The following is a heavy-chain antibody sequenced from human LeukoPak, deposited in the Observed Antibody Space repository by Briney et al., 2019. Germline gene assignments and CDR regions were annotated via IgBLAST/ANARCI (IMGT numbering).Heavy chain of an antibody. CDR2: ISDSASRT. J-gene: IGHJ4*02. CDR1: GFIFRGHG. Sequence: GGSLRLSCGASGFIFRGHGMNWVRQAPGKGLEWVSGISDSASRTFYAESVKGRFTISRDNSKNTLYLQMNSLRAEDTAVYYCAKGRFAVPYFFDYWGQGALVTVSS. D-gene: IGHD3-3*01. V-gene: IGHV3-23*01. CDR3: AKGRFAVPYFFDY.